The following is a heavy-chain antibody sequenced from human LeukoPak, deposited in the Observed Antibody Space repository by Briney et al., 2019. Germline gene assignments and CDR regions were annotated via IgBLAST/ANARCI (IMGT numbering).Heavy chain of an antibody. V-gene: IGHV3-30-3*01. CDR3: ARSRVQLWFFSLDY. CDR2: ISYDGSNK. CDR1: GFTFSSYA. Sequence: GGSLRLSCAASGFTFSSYAMHWVRQAPGKGLEWVAVISYDGSNKYYADSVKGRFTISRDNSKNTLYLQMNSLRAEDTAVYYCARSRVQLWFFSLDYWGQGTLVTVSS. J-gene: IGHJ4*02. D-gene: IGHD5-18*01.